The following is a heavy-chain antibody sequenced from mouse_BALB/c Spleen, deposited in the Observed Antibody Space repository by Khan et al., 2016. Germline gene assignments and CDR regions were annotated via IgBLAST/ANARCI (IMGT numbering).Heavy chain of an antibody. V-gene: IGHV14-3*02. D-gene: IGHD2-2*01. CDR1: GFNIKDTY. J-gene: IGHJ3*01. Sequence: VRLQQSGAELVKPGASVKLSCTASGFNIKDTYMHWVKQRPEQGLEWIGRIDPANGNTKYDPKFQGKATITADTSSNTAYLQLSSLTSEVTAVYYCARSAYAYDVGFAYWAQGTLVTVSA. CDR3: ARSAYAYDVGFAY. CDR2: IDPANGNT.